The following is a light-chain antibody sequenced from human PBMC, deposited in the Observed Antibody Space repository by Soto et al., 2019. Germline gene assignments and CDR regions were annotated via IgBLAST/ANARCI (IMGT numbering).Light chain of an antibody. Sequence: DIQMTQSPSSLSASVGDRVTITCQASQDISNYLNWYQQKPGKAPKLLIYDASNLETGVPSRFSGSGSGTDFTFTISSLQSDDIAVYYCQQYHNWPAFGQGTKVEIK. CDR1: QDISNY. V-gene: IGKV1-33*01. CDR2: DAS. CDR3: QQYHNWPA. J-gene: IGKJ1*01.